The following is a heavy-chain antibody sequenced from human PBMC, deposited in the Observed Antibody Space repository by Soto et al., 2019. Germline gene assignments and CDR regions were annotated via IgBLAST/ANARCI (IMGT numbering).Heavy chain of an antibody. CDR1: GFTFSSYG. CDR3: AKDGYCSGGSCHNFDY. Sequence: QVQLVESGGGVVQPGRSLRLSCAASGFTFSSYGMHWVRQAPGKGLEWVAVISYDGSNKYYAESVKGRFTISRDNSKNTLYLQMNSLRAEDTAVYYCAKDGYCSGGSCHNFDYWGQGTLVTVSS. CDR2: ISYDGSNK. V-gene: IGHV3-30*18. D-gene: IGHD2-15*01. J-gene: IGHJ4*02.